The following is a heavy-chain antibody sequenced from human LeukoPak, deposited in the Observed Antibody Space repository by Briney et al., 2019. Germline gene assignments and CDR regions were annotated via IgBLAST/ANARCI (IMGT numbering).Heavy chain of an antibody. Sequence: SETLSLTCTVSGGSISSYYWSWIRQPPGKGLEWIGYIYYSGGNNYNPSLKSRVTISVDTSENQFSLKLSSVTAADTAVYYCARGRSWNYYYYMDVWGKGTTVTVSS. CDR3: ARGRSWNYYYYMDV. CDR1: GGSISSYY. D-gene: IGHD1-26*01. V-gene: IGHV4-59*01. CDR2: IYYSGGN. J-gene: IGHJ6*03.